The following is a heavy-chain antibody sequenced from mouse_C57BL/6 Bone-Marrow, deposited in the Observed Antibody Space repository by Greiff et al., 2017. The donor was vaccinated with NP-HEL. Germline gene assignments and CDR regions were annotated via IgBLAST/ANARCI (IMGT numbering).Heavy chain of an antibody. J-gene: IGHJ1*03. Sequence: EVQRVESGEGLVKPGGSLKLSCAASGFTFSSYAMSWVRQTPEKRLEWVAYISSGGDYIYYADTVKGRFTISRDNARNTLYLQMSSLKSEDTAMYYCTRDLPDGYYGYFGVWGTGTTVTVSS. CDR1: GFTFSSYA. CDR2: ISSGGDYI. D-gene: IGHD2-3*01. V-gene: IGHV5-9-1*02. CDR3: TRDLPDGYYGYFGV.